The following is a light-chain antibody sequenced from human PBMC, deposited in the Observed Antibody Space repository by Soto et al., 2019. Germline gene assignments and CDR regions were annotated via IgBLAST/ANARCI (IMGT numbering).Light chain of an antibody. CDR1: ISDFVLYNY. Sequence: ALTQPASVSGSPGQSITISCSGTISDFVLYNYVSWYQQHPGKAPKLMIYGVNNRPSGVSNRFSGSKSGNTASLTISGLQADDEADYYCSSYTTSSALQVFGTGTKVTVL. CDR2: GVN. V-gene: IGLV2-14*01. J-gene: IGLJ1*01. CDR3: SSYTTSSALQV.